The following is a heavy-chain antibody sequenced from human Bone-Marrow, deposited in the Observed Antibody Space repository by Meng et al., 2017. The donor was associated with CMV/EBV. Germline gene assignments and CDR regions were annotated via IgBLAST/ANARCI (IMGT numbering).Heavy chain of an antibody. J-gene: IGHJ4*02. CDR3: ARGAVGPSGDY. D-gene: IGHD1-26*01. V-gene: IGHV3-30-3*01. CDR1: GFTFSSYA. Sequence: QGQRVEAGGGVVQPGRSLRLSCAAAGFTFSSYAMHWVRQAPGKGLEWVAVISYDGSNKYYADSVKGRFTISRDNSKNTLYLQMNSLRAEDTAVYYCARGAVGPSGDYWGQGTLVTVSS. CDR2: ISYDGSNK.